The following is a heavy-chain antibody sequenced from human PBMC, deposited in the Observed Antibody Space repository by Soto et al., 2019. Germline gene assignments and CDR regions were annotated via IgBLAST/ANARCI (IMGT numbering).Heavy chain of an antibody. D-gene: IGHD1-26*01. Sequence: PSETLSLTCTVSGGSISSYYWSWIRQPPGKGLEWIGYIYYSGSTNYNPSLKSRDTISVDTSKNQFSLKLSSVTAADTAVYYCARKNSGSYSGLDYWGQGTLVTVSS. CDR3: ARKNSGSYSGLDY. CDR1: GGSISSYY. J-gene: IGHJ4*02. V-gene: IGHV4-59*01. CDR2: IYYSGST.